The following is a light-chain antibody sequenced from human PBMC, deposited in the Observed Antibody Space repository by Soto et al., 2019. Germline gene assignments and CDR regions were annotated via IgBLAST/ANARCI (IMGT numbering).Light chain of an antibody. J-gene: IGLJ2*01. V-gene: IGLV1-47*01. Sequence: QSVLTQPPSASGTPGQRVTISCSGSSSNIGSNYVYWYQQLPGTAPKLLIYRNNQRPSGVPARLSGSKSGTSASLAISGLRSEDEADYDCATWDDSLSGRVFGGGTKLTDL. CDR3: ATWDDSLSGRV. CDR2: RNN. CDR1: SSNIGSNY.